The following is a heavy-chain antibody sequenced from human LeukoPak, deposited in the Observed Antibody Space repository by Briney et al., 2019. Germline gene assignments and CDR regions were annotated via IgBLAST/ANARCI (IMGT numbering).Heavy chain of an antibody. J-gene: IGHJ4*02. CDR2: IYYSGST. V-gene: IGHV4-59*01. CDR1: GGSISSYY. Sequence: TSETLSLTCTVSGGSISSYYWSWIRQPPGKGLEWIGYIYYSGSTNYNPSLKSRVTISVDTSKNQFSLKLSSVTAADTAVYFCARDSVNCSTTSCSDYLDYWGQGTLVTVSS. D-gene: IGHD2-2*01. CDR3: ARDSVNCSTTSCSDYLDY.